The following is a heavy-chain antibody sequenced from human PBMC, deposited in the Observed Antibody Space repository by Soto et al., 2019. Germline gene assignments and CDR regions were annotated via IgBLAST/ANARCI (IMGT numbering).Heavy chain of an antibody. Sequence: PGESLKISCKGSGYTFTNYWIGWVRQMPGKGLEWMGIIYPGDSDTKYNPSFQGQVTISADKSITTTYLQWSSLKASDTAIYYCAASIFYYGMDVCGQGTTRTVSS. V-gene: IGHV5-51*01. CDR1: GYTFTNYW. J-gene: IGHJ6*02. CDR3: AASIFYYGMDV. CDR2: IYPGDSDT.